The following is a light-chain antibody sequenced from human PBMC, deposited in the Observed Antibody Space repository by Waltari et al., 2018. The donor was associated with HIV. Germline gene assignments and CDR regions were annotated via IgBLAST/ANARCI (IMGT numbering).Light chain of an antibody. CDR3: TKYTSTNVLIL. J-gene: IGLJ2*01. V-gene: IGLV2-14*03. CDR1: MGDLTY. Sequence: QSAPTQPASVSGSPGQSITISCNNMGDLTYVYWYQQYPGKAPKLLIYEISNRPSGISSRFSGSKSGYTASLTISGLQADDEADYFCTKYTSTNVLILFGGGTKVTVL. CDR2: EIS.